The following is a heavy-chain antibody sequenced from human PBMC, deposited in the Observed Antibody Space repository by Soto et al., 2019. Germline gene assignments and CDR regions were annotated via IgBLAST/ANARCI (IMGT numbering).Heavy chain of an antibody. CDR3: AKDSGPRWWFDP. CDR2: ISSSGAST. CDR1: GFTFSSYG. Sequence: QPGGSLRLSCAASGFTFSSYGMHWVRQAPGKGLQWVSSISSSGASTYYADSVKGRFTISRDKFKNTLYLQMSSLRVEDTAVYYCAKDSGPRWWFDPWGQGTLVTVSS. D-gene: IGHD2-15*01. V-gene: IGHV3-23*01. J-gene: IGHJ5*02.